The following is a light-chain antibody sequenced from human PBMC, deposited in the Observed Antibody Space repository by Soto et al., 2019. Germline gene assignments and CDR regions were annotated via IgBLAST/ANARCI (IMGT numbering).Light chain of an antibody. CDR1: QSISNH. CDR3: QQYNSYSPLT. V-gene: IGKV1-16*01. J-gene: IGKJ4*01. Sequence: DIQMTQSPSSLSASVEDRVIITCRASQSISNHLNWYQQKPGKAPKLLIFAASSLQSGVLSRFSGSRSGTEFTLTISSLQPDDYATYYCQQYNSYSPLTFGGGTKVDIK. CDR2: AAS.